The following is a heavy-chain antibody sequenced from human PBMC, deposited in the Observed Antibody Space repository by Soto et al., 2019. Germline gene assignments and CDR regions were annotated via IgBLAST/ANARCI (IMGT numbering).Heavy chain of an antibody. V-gene: IGHV1-69*08. D-gene: IGHD2-21*01. J-gene: IGHJ4*02. CDR1: GGTFSSYT. CDR3: ARDPSAGDSAGY. CDR2: IIPILGIA. Sequence: QVQLVQSGAEVKKPGSSVKVSCKACGGTFSSYTISWVRQAPGQGLEWMGRIIPILGIANYAQKFQGRVTITADISTSTAYMELSSLRSEDTAVYYCARDPSAGDSAGYWGQGTLVTVSS.